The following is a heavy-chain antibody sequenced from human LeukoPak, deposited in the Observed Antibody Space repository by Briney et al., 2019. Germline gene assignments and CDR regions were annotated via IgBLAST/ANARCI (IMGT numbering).Heavy chain of an antibody. D-gene: IGHD3-22*01. V-gene: IGHV3-23*01. Sequence: PGGSLRLSCAGSGFTFRSYAMSGVRQAPGKGLEWVSVISGSGGSTYYADSVKGRFTISRDNSKDTLYLQMNSLRAEDTAVYYCARQIAYYYDSSGYYTTDYWGQGTLVTVSS. CDR1: GFTFRSYA. CDR3: ARQIAYYYDSSGYYTTDY. CDR2: ISGSGGST. J-gene: IGHJ4*02.